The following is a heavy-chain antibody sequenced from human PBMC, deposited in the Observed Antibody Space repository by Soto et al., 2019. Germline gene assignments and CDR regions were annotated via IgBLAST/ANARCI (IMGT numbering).Heavy chain of an antibody. V-gene: IGHV3-33*01. CDR1: GFTFSSYG. J-gene: IGHJ5*02. CDR3: ARDSRYYDFWSGYYDNWFDP. CDR2: IWYDGSNK. Sequence: GGSLRLSCAASGFTFSSYGMHWVRQAPGKGLEWVAVIWYDGSNKYYADSVKGRFTISRDNSKNTLYLQMNSLRAEDTAVYYCARDSRYYDFWSGYYDNWFDPWGQGTLVTVSS. D-gene: IGHD3-3*01.